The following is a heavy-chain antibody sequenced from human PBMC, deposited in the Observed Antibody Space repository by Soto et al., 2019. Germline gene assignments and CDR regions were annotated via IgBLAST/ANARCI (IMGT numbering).Heavy chain of an antibody. V-gene: IGHV3-33*01. CDR1: GFTFSSYG. J-gene: IGHJ5*02. CDR3: ARDSRYYDFWSGYYDNWFDP. CDR2: IWYDGSNK. Sequence: GGSLRLSCAASGFTFSSYGMHWVRQAPGKGLEWVAVIWYDGSNKYYADSVKGRFTISRDNSKNTLYLQMNSLRAEDTAVYYCARDSRYYDFWSGYYDNWFDPWGQGTLVTVSS. D-gene: IGHD3-3*01.